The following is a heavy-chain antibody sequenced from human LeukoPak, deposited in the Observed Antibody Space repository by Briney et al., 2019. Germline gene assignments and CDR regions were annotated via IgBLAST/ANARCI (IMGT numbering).Heavy chain of an antibody. J-gene: IGHJ5*02. V-gene: IGHV3-53*04. CDR3: ARALVGANSWFDP. CDR1: GFSVSSSY. CDR2: IYSTGTT. D-gene: IGHD1-26*01. Sequence: GGSLRLSCAVSGFSVSSSYMSWVRQAPGKGLECFSLIYSTGTTNYADSVKGRFTVSRHNSENTLYLQMNSLTDEDTAVYYCARALVGANSWFDPWGQGTLVTVSS.